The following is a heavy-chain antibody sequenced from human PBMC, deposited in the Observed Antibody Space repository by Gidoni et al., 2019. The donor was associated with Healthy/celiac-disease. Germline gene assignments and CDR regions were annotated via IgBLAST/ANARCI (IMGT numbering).Heavy chain of an antibody. Sequence: EVQLVESGGGLVKPGGSIRLSSAASGFPFSNAWMSWVRQAPGKGLEWVGRIKRKTDVVTTDYAAPVKGRFTISRDDSKNTLYLQMNSLKTEDTAVFYCTTLLHCSGGSCYSDWGQGTLVTVSS. CDR2: IKRKTDVVTT. J-gene: IGHJ4*02. CDR1: GFPFSNAW. V-gene: IGHV3-15*01. CDR3: TTLLHCSGGSCYSD. D-gene: IGHD2-15*01.